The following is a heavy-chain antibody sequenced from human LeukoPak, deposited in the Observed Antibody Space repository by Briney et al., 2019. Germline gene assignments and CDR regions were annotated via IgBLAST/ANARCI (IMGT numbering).Heavy chain of an antibody. CDR2: IYYSGST. CDR1: GGSISSYY. Sequence: SETLSLTCTVSGGSISSYYWSWIRQPPGKGLEWIGYIYYSGSTNYNPSLKSRVTISVDTSKNQFSLRLNSVTAADTGVYYCARDHYYYYMDVWGKGTTVTVSS. CDR3: ARDHYYYYMDV. V-gene: IGHV4-59*12. J-gene: IGHJ6*03.